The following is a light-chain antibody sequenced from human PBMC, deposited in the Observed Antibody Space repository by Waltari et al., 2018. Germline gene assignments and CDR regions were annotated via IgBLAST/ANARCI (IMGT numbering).Light chain of an antibody. Sequence: QSVLTQPPSASGTPGQRVTISCSGSRSNIGTNYVNWYQQVPGTAPKHLIYRNNQRPSGVPDRFSGSKSGTSASLAISGLRSEDEVDYYCAAWDDSLSGRVFGGGTKVTVL. CDR1: RSNIGTNY. J-gene: IGLJ3*02. CDR3: AAWDDSLSGRV. CDR2: RNN. V-gene: IGLV1-47*01.